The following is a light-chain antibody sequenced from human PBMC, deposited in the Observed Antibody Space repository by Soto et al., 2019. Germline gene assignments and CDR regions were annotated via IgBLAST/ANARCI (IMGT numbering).Light chain of an antibody. CDR1: QSISTH. V-gene: IGKV1-39*01. CDR2: AAS. CDR3: QQSYTSWWT. J-gene: IGKJ1*01. Sequence: EIPVTQSASSRSESVGDIVSITCRASQSISTHLSWYQQKPGKAPKLLIYAASSLQSWVPSRFTGSGSGTDFTLTISSLQPEDFATYYCQQSYTSWWTFGQGTKV.